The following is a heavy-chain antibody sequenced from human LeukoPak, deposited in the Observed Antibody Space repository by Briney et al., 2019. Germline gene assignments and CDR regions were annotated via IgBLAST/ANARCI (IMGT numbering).Heavy chain of an antibody. V-gene: IGHV6-1*01. Sequence: PSQTLSLTCAISGDSFSSNSAAWNWIRQSPSRGLEWLGRTYYRSNWYNDYAVSVKSRITINPDTSKNQFSLQLNSVTPEDTAVYYCARSSIAARRLQNWFDPWGQGTLVTVSS. J-gene: IGHJ5*02. CDR2: TYYRSNWYN. CDR3: ARSSIAARRLQNWFDP. CDR1: GDSFSSNSAA. D-gene: IGHD6-6*01.